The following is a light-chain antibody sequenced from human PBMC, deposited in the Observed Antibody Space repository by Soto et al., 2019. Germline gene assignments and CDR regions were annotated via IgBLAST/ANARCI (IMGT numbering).Light chain of an antibody. J-gene: IGKJ1*01. CDR3: HNYNNWPRGT. CDR2: GAS. CDR1: QSVSSN. V-gene: IGKV3-15*01. Sequence: DITQSPATLYVSPGERATLSCRASQSVSSNLAWYQQKPGQAPRLLIYGASTRATGIPARFSGSGSGTEFTLTISSLQSEDFAVYYCHNYNNWPRGTFAQLTKV.